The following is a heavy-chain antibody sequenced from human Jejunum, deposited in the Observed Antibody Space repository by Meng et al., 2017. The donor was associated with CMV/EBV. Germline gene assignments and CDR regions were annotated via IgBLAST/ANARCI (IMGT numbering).Heavy chain of an antibody. CDR2: ICPDGT. Sequence: GLTASISHMNWVRQAPGKGLEWVSVICPDGTHYAGFVKGRFTISRDDSKNTLYLQMNSLKAEDTAIYYCAKEWGTAAGGTRGDFDYWGQGTLVTVSS. CDR3: AKEWGTAAGGTRGDFDY. V-gene: IGHV3-53*01. CDR1: GLTASISH. D-gene: IGHD6-13*01. J-gene: IGHJ4*02.